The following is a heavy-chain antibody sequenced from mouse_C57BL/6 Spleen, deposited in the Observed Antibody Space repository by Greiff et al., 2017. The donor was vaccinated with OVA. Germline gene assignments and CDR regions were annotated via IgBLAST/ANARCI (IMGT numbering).Heavy chain of an antibody. CDR3: ARSGLRQFAY. V-gene: IGHV1-82*01. J-gene: IGHJ3*01. D-gene: IGHD2-4*01. CDR1: GYAFSSSW. Sequence: QVQLKESGPELVKPGASVKISCKASGYAFSSSWMNWVKQRPGKGLEWIGRIYPGDGDTNYNGKFKGKATLTADKSSSTAYMQLSSLTSEDSAVYYCARSGLRQFAYWGQGTLVTVSA. CDR2: IYPGDGDT.